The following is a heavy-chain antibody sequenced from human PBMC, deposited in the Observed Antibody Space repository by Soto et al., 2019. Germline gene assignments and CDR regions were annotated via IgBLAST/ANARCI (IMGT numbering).Heavy chain of an antibody. J-gene: IGHJ6*02. D-gene: IGHD2-2*01. Sequence: PGGSLRLSCAASGFTFSNAWMSWFRQAPGKGLEWVGRIKSKTDRGTTDYAAPVKGRFTISRDDSKNTLYLQMNSLKTADTAVYYCTTRLKHQLPPGYYYYGMDVWAHGTTVTVSS. V-gene: IGHV3-15*01. CDR2: IKSKTDRGTT. CDR3: TTRLKHQLPPGYYYYGMDV. CDR1: GFTFSNAW.